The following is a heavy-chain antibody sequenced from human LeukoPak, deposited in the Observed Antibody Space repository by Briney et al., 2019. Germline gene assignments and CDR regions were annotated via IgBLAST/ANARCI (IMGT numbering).Heavy chain of an antibody. J-gene: IGHJ4*02. Sequence: GGSLRLSCAASGFTFTNYAMTWVRQTPGNGLQWVSTIVGSGDTTFHADSVRGRFTISRDNSKNIIFLQMNSLTADDTAVYYCAKSKGSGTYTFDYWGQGALVTAS. D-gene: IGHD3-10*01. V-gene: IGHV3-23*01. CDR2: IVGSGDTT. CDR3: AKSKGSGTYTFDY. CDR1: GFTFTNYA.